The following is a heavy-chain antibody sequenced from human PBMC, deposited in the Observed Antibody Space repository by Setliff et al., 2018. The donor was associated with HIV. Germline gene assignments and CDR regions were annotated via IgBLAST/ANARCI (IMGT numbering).Heavy chain of an antibody. J-gene: IGHJ4*02. CDR2: IFHSGTT. CDR1: GGSISDNNW. CDR3: AAFLVSPVTTQDY. Sequence: SETLSLTCAVSGGSISDNNWWSWVRQPPGKELEWIGEIFHSGTTRPNPSLQSRVIISLDTSKNQFSLKLTSVTAADTAMYYCAAFLVSPVTTQDYWGQGTPVTVSS. D-gene: IGHD4-17*01. V-gene: IGHV4-4*02.